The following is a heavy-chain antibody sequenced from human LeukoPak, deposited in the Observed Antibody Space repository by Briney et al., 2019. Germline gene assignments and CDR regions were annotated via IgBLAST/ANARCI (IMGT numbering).Heavy chain of an antibody. D-gene: IGHD6-13*01. CDR3: AKESWQQLFDFDY. CDR1: GFTLSSYG. J-gene: IGHJ4*02. CDR2: ISYDGSNK. Sequence: GRSLRLSCAASGFTLSSYGMHWVRQAPGKGLEWVAVISYDGSNKYYADSVKGRFTISRDNSKNTLYLQMNSLRAEDTAAYYCAKESWQQLFDFDYWGQGTLVTVSS. V-gene: IGHV3-30*18.